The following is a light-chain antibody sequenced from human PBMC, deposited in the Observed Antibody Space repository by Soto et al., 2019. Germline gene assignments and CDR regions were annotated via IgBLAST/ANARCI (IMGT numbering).Light chain of an antibody. CDR2: EVS. CDR3: SSYTTSSTWV. Sequence: QSALTQPASVSASPGQSITISCTGTNSDVGAYNYVSWYQQHPGKAPKLMIYEVSNRPSGISNRFSGSKSGNTASLTISGLQAEDEGDYYCSSYTTSSTWVFGGGTKLTVL. CDR1: NSDVGAYNY. J-gene: IGLJ3*02. V-gene: IGLV2-14*01.